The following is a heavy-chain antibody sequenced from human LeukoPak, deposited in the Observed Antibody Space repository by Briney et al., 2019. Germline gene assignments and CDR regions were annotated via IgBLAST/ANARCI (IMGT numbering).Heavy chain of an antibody. D-gene: IGHD6-6*01. Sequence: PSGTLSLTCTVSGGSISSYYWSWIRQPPGKGLEWIGYIYTSGSTNYNPSLKSRVTISVDTSKNQFSLKLSSVTAADTAVYYCARHAPMRDSSSEAPAYDYWGQGTLVTVSS. V-gene: IGHV4-4*09. CDR2: IYTSGST. J-gene: IGHJ4*02. CDR1: GGSISSYY. CDR3: ARHAPMRDSSSEAPAYDY.